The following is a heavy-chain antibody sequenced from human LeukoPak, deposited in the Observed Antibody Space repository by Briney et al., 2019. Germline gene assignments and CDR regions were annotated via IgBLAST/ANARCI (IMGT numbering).Heavy chain of an antibody. Sequence: KSGGSLRLSCAASGFTFSSYSMNWVRQAPGKGLEWVSSISSSSSYIYYADSVKGRFTISRDNAKNSLYLQMNSLRAEDTAVYYCAREVAAAVYYWGQGTLVTVSS. CDR3: AREVAAAVYY. J-gene: IGHJ4*02. V-gene: IGHV3-21*01. D-gene: IGHD6-13*01. CDR2: ISSSSSYI. CDR1: GFTFSSYS.